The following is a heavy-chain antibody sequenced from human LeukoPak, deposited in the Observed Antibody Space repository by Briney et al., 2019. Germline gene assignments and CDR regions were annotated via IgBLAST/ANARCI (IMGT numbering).Heavy chain of an antibody. V-gene: IGHV3-30*18. CDR1: GFTFSSSG. CDR3: AKSYDSSGRKVGYAFDI. CDR2: ISYDGSNK. J-gene: IGHJ3*02. D-gene: IGHD3-22*01. Sequence: GGSLRLSCAASGFTFSSSGMHWVRQAPGKGLEWVAVISYDGSNKYYADSVKGRFTISRDNSKNTLYLQMNSLRAEDTAVYYCAKSYDSSGRKVGYAFDIWGQGTMVTVSS.